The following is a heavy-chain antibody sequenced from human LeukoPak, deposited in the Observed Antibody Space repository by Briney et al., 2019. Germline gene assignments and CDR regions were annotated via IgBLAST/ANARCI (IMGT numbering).Heavy chain of an antibody. J-gene: IGHJ3*02. CDR2: IYYSGST. CDR1: GGSISSYY. V-gene: IGHV4-59*01. D-gene: IGHD3-22*01. Sequence: PSETLSLTCTVSGGSISSYYWSWIRQPPGKGLEWIGYIYYSGSTNYNPSLKSRVTISVDTSKNQFSLKLSSVTAADTAVYYCARISVTTYDSSGYSAFDIWGQGTVVTVSS. CDR3: ARISVTTYDSSGYSAFDI.